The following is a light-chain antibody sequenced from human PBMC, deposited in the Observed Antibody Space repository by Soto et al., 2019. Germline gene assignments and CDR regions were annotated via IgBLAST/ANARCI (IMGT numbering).Light chain of an antibody. V-gene: IGKV2-30*01. CDR1: QSLVYSDGHTY. Sequence: DVVMTQSPLSLPVTLGQPASISCRSSQSLVYSDGHTYLNWFHQRPGQSPRRLIYEVSHRDSGVPDRFSGSGAGTDFTLKISRVEAEDVGLYYCMQGTHWWTFGQGTKVEIK. CDR2: EVS. J-gene: IGKJ1*01. CDR3: MQGTHWWT.